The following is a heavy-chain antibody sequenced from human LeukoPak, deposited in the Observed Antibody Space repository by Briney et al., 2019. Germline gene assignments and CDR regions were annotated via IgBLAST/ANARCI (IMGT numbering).Heavy chain of an antibody. CDR2: TYYRSKWYN. CDR1: GDSVSSNSAA. CDR3: ARDPRDYGDSYYYYGMDA. Sequence: PSQTLSLTCAISGDSVSSNSAAWNWIRQSPSRGLEWLGRTYYRSKWYNDYAVSVKSRITINPDTSKNQFSLQLNSVTPEGTAVYYCARDPRDYGDSYYYYGMDAWGKGTTVTVSS. D-gene: IGHD4-17*01. J-gene: IGHJ6*04. V-gene: IGHV6-1*01.